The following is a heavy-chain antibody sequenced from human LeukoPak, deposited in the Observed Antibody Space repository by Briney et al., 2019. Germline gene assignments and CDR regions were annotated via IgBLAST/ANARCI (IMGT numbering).Heavy chain of an antibody. CDR3: ARSPHRLQFDC. CDR2: IYYSGNA. Sequence: PSETLSLTCTISGGSISSGYYWSWIRQHPGKGLEWIGYIYYSGNAFYNPSLKSRVTISVDTSKNQFSLKLSSVTAADTAVYYCARSPHRLQFDCWGQGTLVTVSS. V-gene: IGHV4-30-4*08. D-gene: IGHD5-24*01. CDR1: GGSISSGYY. J-gene: IGHJ4*02.